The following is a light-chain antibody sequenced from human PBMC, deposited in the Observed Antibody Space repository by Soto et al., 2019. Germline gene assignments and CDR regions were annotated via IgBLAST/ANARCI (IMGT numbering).Light chain of an antibody. CDR2: GAS. V-gene: IGKV3-15*01. CDR3: QQYNNWTPIT. J-gene: IGKJ5*01. Sequence: EIVMTQSPATLSVSPGERATLSCRASQSVSSNLAWYQQKPGQAPRLLIYGASTRATGITARFSGSGSGTKFTLTINSLQPEDFAVYYCQQYNNWTPITFAQGTRLEIK. CDR1: QSVSSN.